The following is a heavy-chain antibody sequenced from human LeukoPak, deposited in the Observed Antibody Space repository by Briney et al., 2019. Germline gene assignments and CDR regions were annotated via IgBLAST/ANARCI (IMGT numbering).Heavy chain of an antibody. J-gene: IGHJ5*02. Sequence: SACLSLAWTVSGGSVGIYCWNWVRQPAGEGLEWTGNIQDSGSTNYTHSLKSRDTILPDTSKNQFSLKLNSVTAADTAVYYCARDCELGHSGQGTLVTVS. V-gene: IGHV4-59*02. CDR2: IQDSGST. CDR3: ARDCELGH. CDR1: GGSVGIYC.